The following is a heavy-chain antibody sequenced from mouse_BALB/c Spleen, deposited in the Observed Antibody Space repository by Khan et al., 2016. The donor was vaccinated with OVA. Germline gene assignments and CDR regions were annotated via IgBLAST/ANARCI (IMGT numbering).Heavy chain of an antibody. J-gene: IGHJ3*01. D-gene: IGHD1-1*01. V-gene: IGHV5-6*01. Sequence: EVELVESGGDVVKPGGSLKLSCAASGFTFSTYGMSWVRQTPDKRLEWVATVSTGGHYTYYPDTVKGRFTISRDKAKNTLYLQMSSLKSEDTAMFYCARLAYYYDSEGFAYWGQGTLVTVSA. CDR3: ARLAYYYDSEGFAY. CDR1: GFTFSTYG. CDR2: VSTGGHYT.